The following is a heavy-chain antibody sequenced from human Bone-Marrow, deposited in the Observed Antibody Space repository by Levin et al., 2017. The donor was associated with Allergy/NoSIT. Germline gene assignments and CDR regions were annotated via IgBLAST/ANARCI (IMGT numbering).Heavy chain of an antibody. Sequence: ASVKVSCKASGYAFSDYVVYWVRQAPGQRPEWMGWINAGNGNTKYSQKFQGRVTITRDTAVITAYLEVNSLQLSDTAVYDCAGDGWRIAVTGNFDDWGQGTRVTVSS. D-gene: IGHD6-19*01. CDR1: GYAFSDYV. J-gene: IGHJ4*02. V-gene: IGHV1-3*01. CDR2: INAGNGNT. CDR3: AGDGWRIAVTGNFDD.